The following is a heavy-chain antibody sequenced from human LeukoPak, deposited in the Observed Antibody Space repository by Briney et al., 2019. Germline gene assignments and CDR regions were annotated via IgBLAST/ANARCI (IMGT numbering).Heavy chain of an antibody. Sequence: PGGSLRLSCAASGFTFSSYWMSWVRQAPGKGLEWVALISSDGSNKYYADSVKGRFTISRDNSKNTLFLQMNSLRAEDTAVYYCAKGTVTNPDSWGQGTLATVSS. D-gene: IGHD4-11*01. J-gene: IGHJ4*02. CDR1: GFTFSSYW. CDR2: ISSDGSNK. CDR3: AKGTVTNPDS. V-gene: IGHV3-30*18.